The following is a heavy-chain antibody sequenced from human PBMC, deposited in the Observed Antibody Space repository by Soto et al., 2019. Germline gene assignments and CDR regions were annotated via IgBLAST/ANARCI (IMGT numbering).Heavy chain of an antibody. V-gene: IGHV4-34*01. CDR1: GGSFSGYH. CDR3: ARAHISSGWYGYAFDI. J-gene: IGHJ3*02. CDR2: INHSGST. Sequence: QVQLQQWGAGLLKPSETLSLTCAVYGGSFSGYHWSWIRQPPGKGLEWIGEINHSGSTNYNPSLKSRVTISVDTSKNQFSLKLSSVTAADTAVYYCARAHISSGWYGYAFDIWGQGTMVTVSS. D-gene: IGHD6-19*01.